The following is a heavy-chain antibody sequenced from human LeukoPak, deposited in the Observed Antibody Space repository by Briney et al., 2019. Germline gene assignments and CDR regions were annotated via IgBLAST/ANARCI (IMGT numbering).Heavy chain of an antibody. CDR2: ISGSGGST. CDR3: AKEAPLGSNYYGSGSDFDY. D-gene: IGHD3-10*01. CDR1: GFTFSSYG. Sequence: TGGSLRLSCAASGFTFSSYGMSWVRQAPGKGLEWVSAISGSGGSTYYADSVKGRFTISRDNSKNTLYLQMNSLRAEDTAVYYCAKEAPLGSNYYGSGSDFDYWGQGTLVTVSS. V-gene: IGHV3-23*01. J-gene: IGHJ4*02.